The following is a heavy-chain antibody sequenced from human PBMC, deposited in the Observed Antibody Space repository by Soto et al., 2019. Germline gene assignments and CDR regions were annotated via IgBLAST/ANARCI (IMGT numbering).Heavy chain of an antibody. CDR3: AREAGLGTTRTALGWFDP. Sequence: HPGGSLRLSCAASGFTFSGYSMNWVRQAPGKGLEWVSYINSISSAIYYADSVKGRFTISRDNAKNSLYLQMNSLRDEDTAVYYCAREAGLGTTRTALGWFDPWGQGTPVTVSS. D-gene: IGHD7-27*01. CDR1: GFTFSGYS. J-gene: IGHJ5*02. V-gene: IGHV3-48*02. CDR2: INSISSAI.